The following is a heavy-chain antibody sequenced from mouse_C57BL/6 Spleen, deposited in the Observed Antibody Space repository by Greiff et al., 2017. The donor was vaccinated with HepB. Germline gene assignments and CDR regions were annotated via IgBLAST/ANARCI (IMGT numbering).Heavy chain of an antibody. CDR3: ARASITTVVLDY. D-gene: IGHD1-1*01. V-gene: IGHV5-16*01. Sequence: EVQLVESEGGLVQPGSSMKLSCTASGFTFSDYYMAWVRQVPEKGLEWVANINYDGSSTYYLDSLKSRFIISRDNAKNILYLQMSSLKSEDTATYYCARASITTVVLDYWGQGTTLTVSS. CDR1: GFTFSDYY. J-gene: IGHJ2*01. CDR2: INYDGSST.